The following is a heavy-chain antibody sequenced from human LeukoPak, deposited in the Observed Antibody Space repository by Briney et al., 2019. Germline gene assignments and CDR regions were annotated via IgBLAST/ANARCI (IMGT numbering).Heavy chain of an antibody. V-gene: IGHV3-64D*06. CDR1: GFTFSSYA. CDR3: VKEPIVVVTPVIPGEYFQR. CDR2: ISSNGGST. Sequence: GGSLRLSCSASGFTFSSYAMHWVRQAPGKGLEYVSAISSNGGSTYYADSVKGRFTISRDNSKNTLYLQMSSLRAEDTAVYYCVKEPIVVVTPVIPGEYFQRWGQGTLVTVSS. D-gene: IGHD2-21*02. J-gene: IGHJ1*01.